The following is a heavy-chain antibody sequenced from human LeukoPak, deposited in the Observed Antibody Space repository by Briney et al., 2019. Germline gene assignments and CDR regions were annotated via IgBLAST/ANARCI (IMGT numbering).Heavy chain of an antibody. V-gene: IGHV4-30-4*01. D-gene: IGHD2-2*01. CDR1: GGSISSGDYY. CDR3: ARARTQLPPPDY. CDR2: IYYSGST. Sequence: SATLSLTCTVSGGSISSGDYYWSWIRQPPGNFLEWIGYIYYSGSTYYNPSLKSRVTISVDTSKNQFSLKLSSVTAADTAVYYCARARTQLPPPDYWGQGTLVTVSS. J-gene: IGHJ4*02.